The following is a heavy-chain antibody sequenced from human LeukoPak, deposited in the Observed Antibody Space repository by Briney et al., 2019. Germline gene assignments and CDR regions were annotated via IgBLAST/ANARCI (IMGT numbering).Heavy chain of an antibody. CDR3: ASWNNSNYYYYYGMDV. Sequence: ASVKVSCKASGYTFTSYYMHWVRQAPGQGLEWMGIINPSGGSTSYAQKFQGRVTMTRDTSTSTVYMELSSLRSEDTAVYYCASWNNSNYYYYYGMDVWGQGTTVTVSS. V-gene: IGHV1-46*01. J-gene: IGHJ6*02. D-gene: IGHD1/OR15-1a*01. CDR2: INPSGGST. CDR1: GYTFTSYY.